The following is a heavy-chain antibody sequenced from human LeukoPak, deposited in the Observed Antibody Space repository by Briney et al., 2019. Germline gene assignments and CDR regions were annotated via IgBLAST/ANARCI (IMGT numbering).Heavy chain of an antibody. D-gene: IGHD3-9*01. CDR3: ARAGTFLRYFDWLPYDY. V-gene: IGHV1-18*04. CDR1: GYTFTSYG. CDR2: ISAYNGNT. Sequence: GASVKVSCKASGYTFTSYGISWVRQAPGQALEWMRWISAYNGNTNYAQKLQGRVTMTTDTSTSTAYMELRSLRSDDPAVYYCARAGTFLRYFDWLPYDYWGQGTLVTVSS. J-gene: IGHJ4*02.